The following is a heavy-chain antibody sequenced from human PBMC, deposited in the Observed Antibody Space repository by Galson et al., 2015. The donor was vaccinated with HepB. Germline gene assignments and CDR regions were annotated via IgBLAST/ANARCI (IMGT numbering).Heavy chain of an antibody. J-gene: IGHJ4*02. CDR1: GGSLSDDY. CDR2: INDSGNT. V-gene: IGHV4-34*01. CDR3: ARVVTVAGAPPFDY. Sequence: SETLSLTCAVYGGSLSDDYWSWIRPPPGKGLEWMGEINDSGNTNDNPSLKSRVSMSVDTSKKQISLKLTSVTAADTAGYYCARVVTVAGAPPFDYWGQGTLVIVSS. D-gene: IGHD6-19*01.